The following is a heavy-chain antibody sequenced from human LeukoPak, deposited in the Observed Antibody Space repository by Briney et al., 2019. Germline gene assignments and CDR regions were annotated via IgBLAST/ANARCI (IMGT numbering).Heavy chain of an antibody. CDR1: ADCVSSNSAA. D-gene: IGHD4-17*01. CDR2: TYYRSKWYN. V-gene: IGHV6-1*01. Sequence: SQTLSRTCAISADCVSSNSAAWNWIRQSPSRGLEWLGRTYYRSKWYNDYAVSVKRRITINPDTSKNQFSLQLDSVTPEDTAVYYCARDYTSMTTLTKNWFDPWGQGTLVTVSS. CDR3: ARDYTSMTTLTKNWFDP. J-gene: IGHJ5*02.